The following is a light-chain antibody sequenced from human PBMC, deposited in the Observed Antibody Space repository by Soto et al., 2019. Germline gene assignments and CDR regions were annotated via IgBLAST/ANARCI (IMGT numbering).Light chain of an antibody. J-gene: IGKJ1*01. CDR2: GAS. CDR1: QSVGSN. V-gene: IGKV3-15*01. Sequence: EIILTQSPVTLSVSPGERATIYCRASQSVGSNLAWYQQKPGQAPRLIIYGASTRATGVPPRFSGSGSGTEFTLTISSLQSEDFAVYYCQKFNKWPWTFGQGTKVDIK. CDR3: QKFNKWPWT.